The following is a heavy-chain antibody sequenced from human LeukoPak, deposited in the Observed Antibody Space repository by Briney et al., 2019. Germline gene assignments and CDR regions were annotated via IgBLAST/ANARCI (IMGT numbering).Heavy chain of an antibody. Sequence: TSETLSLTCAVYGGSFSGYYWSWIRRPPGKGLEWIGEINHSGSTNYNPSLKSRVTISVDMSKNQFSLKLSSVTAADTAVYYCARGPPAKPGTGYYYGMDVWGQGTTVTVSS. J-gene: IGHJ6*02. V-gene: IGHV4-34*01. D-gene: IGHD2-2*01. CDR3: ARGPPAKPGTGYYYGMDV. CDR1: GGSFSGYY. CDR2: INHSGST.